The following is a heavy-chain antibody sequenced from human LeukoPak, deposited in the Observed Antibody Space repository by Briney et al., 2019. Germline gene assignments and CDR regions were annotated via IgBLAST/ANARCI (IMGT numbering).Heavy chain of an antibody. CDR1: GFTFSSYG. CDR2: IRYDGSNK. D-gene: IGHD2-2*01. J-gene: IGHJ4*02. Sequence: QSGGSLRLSCAASGFTFSSYGMHWVRQAPGKGLEWVAFIRYDGSNKYYADSVKGRFTISRDNSKNTLYLQMNSLRAEDTAVYYCAKDSGGVVVPAANSPRGYFDYWGQGTLVTVSS. CDR3: AKDSGGVVVPAANSPRGYFDY. V-gene: IGHV3-30*02.